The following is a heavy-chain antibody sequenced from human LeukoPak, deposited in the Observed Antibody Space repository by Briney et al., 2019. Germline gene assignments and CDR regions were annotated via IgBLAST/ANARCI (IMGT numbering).Heavy chain of an antibody. CDR3: ARINIAATGTELQQ. Sequence: GGSLRLSCAASGFSFRTSAMSWVRQPPGKGLMWVSRIKTDGSRTNYADAVKGRFTISRDNAKNTLSLEMNSLRAEDTAVYYCARINIAATGTELQQWGQGTLVTVSS. D-gene: IGHD6-13*01. J-gene: IGHJ1*01. V-gene: IGHV3-74*01. CDR1: GFSFRTSA. CDR2: IKTDGSRT.